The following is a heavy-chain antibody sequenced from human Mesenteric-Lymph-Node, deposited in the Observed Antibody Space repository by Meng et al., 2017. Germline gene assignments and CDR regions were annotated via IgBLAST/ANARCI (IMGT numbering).Heavy chain of an antibody. CDR2: IYYSGST. D-gene: IGHD6-19*01. Sequence: QLQEPGPGLVKPSQTLSLTCTVSGDSFNSPDYYWSWIRQPPEKGLEWIGYIYYSGSTYYNPSLKSRVTISVDKSKNQFSLNLSSVTAADTAVYYCARVGQWLPIDYWGQGTLVTVSS. V-gene: IGHV4-30-4*01. CDR3: ARVGQWLPIDY. CDR1: GDSFNSPDYY. J-gene: IGHJ4*02.